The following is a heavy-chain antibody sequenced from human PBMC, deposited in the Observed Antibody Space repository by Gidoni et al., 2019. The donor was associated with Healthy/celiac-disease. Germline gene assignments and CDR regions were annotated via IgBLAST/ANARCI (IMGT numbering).Heavy chain of an antibody. CDR1: GFTFSSYR. CDR2: ISYDGSNQ. V-gene: IGHV3-30*18. CDR3: EKHLTIVGVGKGGPFDY. D-gene: IGHD3-3*01. Sequence: VQPGRSLRLSSAASGFTFSSYRMHWVRQAPGKGLEWVAVISYDGSNQYYADSVKGRFTISRDNSKNTLYLQMNSLRAEDTAVYDWEKHLTIVGVGKGGPFDYWGQGTLVTVSS. J-gene: IGHJ4*02.